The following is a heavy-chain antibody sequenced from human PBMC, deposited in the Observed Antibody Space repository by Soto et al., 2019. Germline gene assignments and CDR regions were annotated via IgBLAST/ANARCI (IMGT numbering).Heavy chain of an antibody. D-gene: IGHD3-3*01. Sequence: PGGSLRLSCAASGFTFSSYAMSWVRQAPGKGLEWVSAISGSGGSTYYADSVKGRFTISRDNSKNTLYLQMNSLRAEDTAVYYCAKDQRFLEWLLSFDYWGQGTLVTVSS. CDR2: ISGSGGST. V-gene: IGHV3-23*01. CDR3: AKDQRFLEWLLSFDY. J-gene: IGHJ4*02. CDR1: GFTFSSYA.